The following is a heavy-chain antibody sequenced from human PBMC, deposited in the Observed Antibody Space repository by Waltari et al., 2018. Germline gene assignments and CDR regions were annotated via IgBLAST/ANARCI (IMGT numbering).Heavy chain of an antibody. V-gene: IGHV1-2*02. Sequence: QVQLVQSGAEVKKPGASVKVSCKASGYTCTGYYMHWVRQAHGKGLEWMGWINPNSGGTNDAQKFQGRVTMTRDTSISTAYMELSRLRSDDTAVYYCARSAYCGGDCYFDYWGQGTLVTVSS. J-gene: IGHJ4*02. D-gene: IGHD2-21*01. CDR3: ARSAYCGGDCYFDY. CDR1: GYTCTGYY. CDR2: INPNSGGT.